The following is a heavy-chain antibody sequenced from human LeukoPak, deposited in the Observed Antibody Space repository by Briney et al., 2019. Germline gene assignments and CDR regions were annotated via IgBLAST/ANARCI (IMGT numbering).Heavy chain of an antibody. CDR1: GFTFSSYW. J-gene: IGHJ6*03. Sequence: GGSLRLSCAASGFTFSSYWMSWVRQAPGKGLEWVANIKLDGSEKYYVDSVKGRFTISRDNAKKSLYLQMNSLRVEDTAVYYCAREAISTGAWYMDVWGKGTTVTVSS. CDR2: IKLDGSEK. V-gene: IGHV3-7*01. CDR3: AREAISTGAWYMDV. D-gene: IGHD3-9*01.